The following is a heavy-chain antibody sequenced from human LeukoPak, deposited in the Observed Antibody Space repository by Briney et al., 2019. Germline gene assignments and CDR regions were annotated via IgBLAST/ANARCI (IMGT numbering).Heavy chain of an antibody. Sequence: GASVKVACKASGYTFTSYGISWVRQAPGQGLEWMGWISAYNGNTNYAQKLQGRVTMTTDTSTSTAYMELRSLRSDDTAVYYCASPRRLGYCSSTSCYHSNWFDPWGQGTLVTVSS. D-gene: IGHD2-2*01. CDR3: ASPRRLGYCSSTSCYHSNWFDP. CDR2: ISAYNGNT. CDR1: GYTFTSYG. J-gene: IGHJ5*02. V-gene: IGHV1-18*01.